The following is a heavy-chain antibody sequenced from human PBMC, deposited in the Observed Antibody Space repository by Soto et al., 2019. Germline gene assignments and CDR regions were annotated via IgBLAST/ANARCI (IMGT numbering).Heavy chain of an antibody. CDR1: GGTFRRDA. D-gene: IGHD3-22*01. V-gene: IGHV1-69*12. J-gene: IGHJ6*02. CDR3: ARSGSTVIVVVNGYYYYAMDV. Sequence: QVQLVQSGAEVKKPGSSVKVSCKASGGTFRRDAISWVRQAPGQGLEWMGGIIPISGTANYAQKFQGRVTITADESTSTAHMELSRLRSEDTAVYYCARSGSTVIVVVNGYYYYAMDVWGQGTTVTVS. CDR2: IIPISGTA.